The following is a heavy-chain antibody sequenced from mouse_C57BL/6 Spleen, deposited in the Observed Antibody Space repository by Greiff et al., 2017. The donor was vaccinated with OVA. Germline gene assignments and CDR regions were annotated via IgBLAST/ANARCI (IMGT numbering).Heavy chain of an antibody. CDR1: GYTFTSYW. CDR3: ASIPVRAGSYFDY. Sequence: VQLQQPGAELEKPGASVKLSCKASGYTFTSYWMTWVKQRPGQGLEWIGIIYPNSGSTNYNEKFKSKATLTVDTSSSTAYMQLSSLTSEDSAVYYGASIPVRAGSYFDYWGQGTTLTVSA. V-gene: IGHV1-64*01. J-gene: IGHJ2*01. D-gene: IGHD5-1-1*01. CDR2: IYPNSGST.